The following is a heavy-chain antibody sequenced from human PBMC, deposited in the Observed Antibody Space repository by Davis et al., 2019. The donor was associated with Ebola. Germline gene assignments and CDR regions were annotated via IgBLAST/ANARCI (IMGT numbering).Heavy chain of an antibody. V-gene: IGHV3-48*04. J-gene: IGHJ4*02. CDR3: ARKRYFDY. CDR2: ISGSSNNI. CDR1: GFTFSSYW. D-gene: IGHD5-24*01. Sequence: GESLKISCAASGFTFSSYWMSWVRQAPGKGLEWISYISGSSNNIYYADSVKGRFTISRDNANKSLYLQLNSLRAEDTAVYYCARKRYFDYWGQGTLVTVSS.